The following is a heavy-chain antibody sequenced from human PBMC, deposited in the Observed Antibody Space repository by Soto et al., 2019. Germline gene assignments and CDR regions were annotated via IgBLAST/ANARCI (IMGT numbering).Heavy chain of an antibody. J-gene: IGHJ6*02. V-gene: IGHV3-30*18. Sequence: GGSLRLSCAASGFTFISYGMHWVRQAPGKGLEWVAVISYDGSNKYYADSVKGRFTISRDNSKNTLYLQMNSLRAEDTAVYYCAKDQEDIVLMVYATPGYYYGMDVWGQGTTVTVSS. CDR2: ISYDGSNK. CDR1: GFTFISYG. D-gene: IGHD2-8*01. CDR3: AKDQEDIVLMVYATPGYYYGMDV.